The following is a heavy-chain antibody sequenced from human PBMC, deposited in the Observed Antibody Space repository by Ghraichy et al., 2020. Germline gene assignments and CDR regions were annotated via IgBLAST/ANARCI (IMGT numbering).Heavy chain of an antibody. CDR2: IYYSGST. Sequence: ESLNISCTVSGGSISSSSYYWGWIRQPPGKGLEGIGSIYYSGSTYYNPSLKSRVTISVDTSKNQFSLKLSSVTAEDTAVYYCARQIGYCSSTSCYRRWFDPWGQGTLVTVSS. CDR3: ARQIGYCSSTSCYRRWFDP. D-gene: IGHD2-2*03. J-gene: IGHJ5*02. CDR1: GGSISSSSYY. V-gene: IGHV4-39*01.